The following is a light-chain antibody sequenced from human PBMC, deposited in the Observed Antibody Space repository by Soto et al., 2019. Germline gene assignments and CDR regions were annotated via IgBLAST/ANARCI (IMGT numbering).Light chain of an antibody. CDR3: QQYDNWPPT. Sequence: EIVMTQSPDTLSLSPVDRATLYCRASQSIRNNLAWYQQRPGQTPTLLIYGASTRAPGVPANFRGSGSGTEFTLTINGLQSEHFALYWCQQYDNWPPTFGGGTKVDI. J-gene: IGKJ4*01. CDR1: QSIRNN. V-gene: IGKV3-15*01. CDR2: GAS.